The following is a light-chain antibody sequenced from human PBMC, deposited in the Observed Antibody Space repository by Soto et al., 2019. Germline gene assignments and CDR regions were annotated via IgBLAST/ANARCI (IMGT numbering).Light chain of an antibody. J-gene: IGLJ3*02. CDR2: DVS. CDR1: GSDVGRYNY. V-gene: IGLV2-11*01. Sequence: QSALSQPRSVSGSPGQSVTISFTGTGSDVGRYNYVSWYQQHPGKAPKVIIFDVSVRPPGVPDRSSGSKSGNTASLTISGLQADDEADYYCCSVEGTSVFWVFGGGTKLTVL. CDR3: CSVEGTSVFWV.